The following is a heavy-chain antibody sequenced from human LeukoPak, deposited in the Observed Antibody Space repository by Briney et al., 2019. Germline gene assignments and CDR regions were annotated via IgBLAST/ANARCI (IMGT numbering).Heavy chain of an antibody. CDR2: MNPNSGNT. CDR1: GYTFTSYD. D-gene: IGHD3-3*01. J-gene: IGHJ4*02. Sequence: ASVKVSCKASGYTFTSYDINWVRQATGQGLEWMGWMNPNSGNTGYAQKFQGRVTMTRNTSISTAYMELSSLRSEDTAVYYCATTRFGVGQYDYWGQGTLVTVSS. V-gene: IGHV1-8*01. CDR3: ATTRFGVGQYDY.